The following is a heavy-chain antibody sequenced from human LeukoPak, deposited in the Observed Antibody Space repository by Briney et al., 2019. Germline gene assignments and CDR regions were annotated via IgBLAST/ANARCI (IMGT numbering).Heavy chain of an antibody. D-gene: IGHD4-17*01. Sequence: PGRSLRLSCGASGFTFDDYAMHWVRQAPGKGLEWVSGISWNSGSIGYADSVKGRFTISRDNAKNSLYLQMNSLRAEDTALYYCAKVVGAYGDYVGNFDYWGQGTLVTVSS. CDR1: GFTFDDYA. J-gene: IGHJ4*02. CDR2: ISWNSGSI. V-gene: IGHV3-9*01. CDR3: AKVVGAYGDYVGNFDY.